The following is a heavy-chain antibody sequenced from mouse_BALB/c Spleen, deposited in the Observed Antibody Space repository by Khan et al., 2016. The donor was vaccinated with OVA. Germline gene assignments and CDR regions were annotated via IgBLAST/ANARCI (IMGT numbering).Heavy chain of an antibody. CDR2: INPSTGYT. CDR3: ARRGLPGDLYH. CDR1: GYTFINYW. D-gene: IGHD3-1*01. J-gene: IGHJ2*01. V-gene: IGHV1-7*01. Sequence: QVQLKQSGAELAKPGASVKMSCKASGYTFINYWILWVKQRPGQGLEWIGYINPSTGYTEYNQNFKDKATLTADKSSSTAYMQLSSLTSEDSAVYYCARRGLPGDLYHRGQGTTPTVSS.